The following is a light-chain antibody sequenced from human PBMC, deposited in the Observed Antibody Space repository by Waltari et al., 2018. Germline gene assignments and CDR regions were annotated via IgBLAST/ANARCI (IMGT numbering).Light chain of an antibody. Sequence: DIQMTQSPSSLSASVGDRVTITCRASQSISSYLNWYQQNPGKAPKLLIYAASSLQSGVPSRFSGSGSRTDFTLTISSLQPEDFATYYCQQSYSTPWTFGQGTKVEIK. J-gene: IGKJ1*01. CDR3: QQSYSTPWT. V-gene: IGKV1-39*01. CDR2: AAS. CDR1: QSISSY.